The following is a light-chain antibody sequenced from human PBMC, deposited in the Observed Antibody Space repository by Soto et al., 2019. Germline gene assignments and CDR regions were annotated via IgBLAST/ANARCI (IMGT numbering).Light chain of an antibody. CDR2: GVS. J-gene: IGKJ1*01. Sequence: EIVLTQSPGTLSLSPGERATLSCRASQSVPSNFLAWYQQKPGQAPILVIYGVSRRATVIPDRFSGSGSGTDFTLTISRLEPEDFAVYYCQQYDSSWTFGQGTKVEIK. CDR1: QSVPSNF. CDR3: QQYDSSWT. V-gene: IGKV3-20*01.